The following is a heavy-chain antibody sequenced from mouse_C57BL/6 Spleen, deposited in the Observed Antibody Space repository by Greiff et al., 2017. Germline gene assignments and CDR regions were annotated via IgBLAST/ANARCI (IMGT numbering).Heavy chain of an antibody. V-gene: IGHV1-26*01. CDR3: ARWDGYDEGLFDY. J-gene: IGHJ2*01. D-gene: IGHD2-2*01. CDR2: INPNNGGT. Sequence: VQLQQSGPELVKPGASVKISCKASGYTFTDYYMNWVKQSHGKSLEWIGDINPNNGGTSYNQKFKGKATLTVDKSSSTAYMELRSLTSEDSAVYYCARWDGYDEGLFDYWGQGTTLTVSS. CDR1: GYTFTDYY.